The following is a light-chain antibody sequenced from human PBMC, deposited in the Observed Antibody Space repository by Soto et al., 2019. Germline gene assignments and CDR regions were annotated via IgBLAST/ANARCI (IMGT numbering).Light chain of an antibody. J-gene: IGKJ1*01. CDR1: HSVMTNY. Sequence: MVLTQSPGTLTLSPGERATLCXRASHSVMTNYLAWYQQGPGXAPRPXXYAXSSRATGIPDRLSGSGSGTDFTLTISRLEPEDFAVYYCQQYGTSTRTFGQGTKVDIK. CDR3: QQYGTSTRT. CDR2: AXS. V-gene: IGKV3-20*01.